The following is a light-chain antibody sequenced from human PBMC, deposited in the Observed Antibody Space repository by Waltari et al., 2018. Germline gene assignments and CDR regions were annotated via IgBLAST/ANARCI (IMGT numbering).Light chain of an antibody. V-gene: IGLV1-51*01. CDR2: DNN. CDR3: GTWDSSLSAVV. CDR1: SSNIGNHY. J-gene: IGLJ2*01. Sequence: QSVLTQPPSVSAAPGPRVTITCSGSSSNIGNHYVSWHQQLPGTAPKLLIYDNNKRPSGIPDRFSGSKSGTSATLGITGLQTGDEADYYCGTWDSSLSAVVFGGGTKLTVL.